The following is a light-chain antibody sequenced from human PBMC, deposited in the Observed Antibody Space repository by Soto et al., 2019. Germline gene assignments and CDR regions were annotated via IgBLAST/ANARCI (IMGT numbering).Light chain of an antibody. CDR1: SSNIGGNS. CDR3: GSWDSRLSAYV. J-gene: IGLJ1*01. Sequence: QSVLTQPPSVYAAPGQKVTISCSGSSSNIGGNSVSWYQQLPGTAPKLLIYDDNKRPSGIPDRFSGSKSGTSATLGITGFQTGDEADYYCGSWDSRLSAYVFGNGTKVT. V-gene: IGLV1-51*01. CDR2: DDN.